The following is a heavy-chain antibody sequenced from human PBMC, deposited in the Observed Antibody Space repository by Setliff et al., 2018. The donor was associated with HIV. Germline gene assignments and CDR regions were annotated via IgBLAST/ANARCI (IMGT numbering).Heavy chain of an antibody. Sequence: SETLSLTCTVSGGSISSYYWSWIRQPAGKGLEWIGRIYTSGSTNYNPSLKSRVTMSVDTSKNQFSLELSSVTAADTAVYYCARYSPRGYTLTGPYWGQGTLVTVSS. V-gene: IGHV4-4*07. CDR2: IYTSGST. D-gene: IGHD6-25*01. CDR1: GGSISSYY. CDR3: ARYSPRGYTLTGPY. J-gene: IGHJ4*02.